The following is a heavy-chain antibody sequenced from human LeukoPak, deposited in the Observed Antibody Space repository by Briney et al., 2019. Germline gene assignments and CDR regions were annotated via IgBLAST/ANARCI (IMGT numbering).Heavy chain of an antibody. CDR2: IYYSGST. CDR3: ARDYGDLY. D-gene: IGHD4-17*01. Sequence: SETLSLTCAVYGGSFSGYYWSWIRQPPGKGLEWIGYIYYSGSTNYNPSLKSRVTISVDTSKNQFSLKLSSVTAADTAVYYCARDYGDLYWGQGTLVTVSS. J-gene: IGHJ4*02. V-gene: IGHV4-59*01. CDR1: GGSFSGYY.